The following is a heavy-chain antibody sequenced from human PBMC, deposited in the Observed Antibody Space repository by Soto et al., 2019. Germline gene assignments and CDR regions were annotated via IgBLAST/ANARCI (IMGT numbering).Heavy chain of an antibody. J-gene: IGHJ6*02. V-gene: IGHV3-30*18. CDR3: AKDLGVVESTAASRPKTQPCGTDV. D-gene: IGHD6-6*01. CDR2: ISYDGSNK. CDR1: GFTFSSYG. Sequence: PGGSLRLSCAASGFTFSSYGMHWVRQAPGKWLEWVAVISYDGSNKYYEDSVKGRFTISRDNSNNTLYLQMNSLRAEDTAVYYWAKDLGVVESTAASRPKTQPCGTDVWGQGTTVTVSS.